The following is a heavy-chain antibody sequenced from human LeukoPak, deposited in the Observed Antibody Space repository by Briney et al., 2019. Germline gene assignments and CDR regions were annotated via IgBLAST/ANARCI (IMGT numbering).Heavy chain of an antibody. CDR2: ISYDGSNK. V-gene: IGHV3-30-3*01. J-gene: IGHJ4*02. Sequence: GGSLRLSCAASGFTFSSYAMHWVRQAPGKGLEWVAVISYDGSNKYYADSVKGRFTISRDNAKNSLYLQMNSLRAEDTAVYYCARDRAGGYNAFDYWGQGTLVTVSS. CDR3: ARDRAGGYNAFDY. CDR1: GFTFSSYA. D-gene: IGHD5-24*01.